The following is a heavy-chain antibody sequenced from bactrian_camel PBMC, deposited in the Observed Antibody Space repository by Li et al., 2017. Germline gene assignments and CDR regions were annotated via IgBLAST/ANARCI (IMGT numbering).Heavy chain of an antibody. CDR2: VATDGDT. Sequence: HVQLVESGGASVQAGGSLSLSCAASGYSISSKSLGWFRQTPGKEREGVAAVATDGDTTYTDSVKGRFTVSRDNAKNTIVLQMIDLKPEDSGMYYCAAHAGRYCYWTSFGYWGQGTQVTVS. CDR1: GYSISSKS. CDR3: AAHAGRYCYWTSFGY. V-gene: IGHV3S53*01. J-gene: IGHJ6*01. D-gene: IGHD2*01.